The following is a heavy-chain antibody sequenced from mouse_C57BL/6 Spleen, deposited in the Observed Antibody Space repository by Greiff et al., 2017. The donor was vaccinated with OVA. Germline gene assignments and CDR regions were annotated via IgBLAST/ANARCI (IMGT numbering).Heavy chain of an antibody. CDR3: TIYYGNYAFAY. CDR2: IYPGHSDT. J-gene: IGHJ3*01. D-gene: IGHD2-1*01. V-gene: IGHV1-5*01. CDR1: GYTFTSYW. Sequence: EVQLQQSGTVLARPGASVKMSCKTSGYTFTSYWMHWVKQRPGQGQEWIGAIYPGHSDTSYNQKFKGKAKLTAVTSASTAYMELSSLTNEDAAVYYCTIYYGNYAFAYWGQGTLVTVSA.